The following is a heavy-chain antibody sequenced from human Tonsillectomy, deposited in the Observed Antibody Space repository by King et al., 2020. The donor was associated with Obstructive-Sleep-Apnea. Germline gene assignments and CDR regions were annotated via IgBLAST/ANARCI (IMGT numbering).Heavy chain of an antibody. CDR3: AKSTGAYSYGFYYGMDV. CDR2: IYYSWST. J-gene: IGHJ6*02. CDR1: GGSISSYY. V-gene: IGHV4-59*01. Sequence: QLQESGPGLVKPSETLSLTCTVSGGSISSYYWSWIRQPPGEGLEWIGYIYYSWSTNYNPSLNSRVTISVETSKNQFSLKLSPVTAADTAVYYCAKSTGAYSYGFYYGMDVWGQGTTVTVSS. D-gene: IGHD5-18*01.